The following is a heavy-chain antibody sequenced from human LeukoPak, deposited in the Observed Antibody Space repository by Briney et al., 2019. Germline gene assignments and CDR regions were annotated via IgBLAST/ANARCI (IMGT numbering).Heavy chain of an antibody. CDR2: ISAYNGNT. D-gene: IGHD3-22*01. CDR1: GYTFTSYG. Sequence: GASVKVSCKASGYTFTSYGISWVRQAPGQGLEWMGWISAYNGNTNYAQKFQGRVTMTRDTSTSTVYMELSSLRSEDTAVYYCARDSYYDSSGYIDYWGQGTLVTVSS. CDR3: ARDSYYDSSGYIDY. J-gene: IGHJ4*02. V-gene: IGHV1-18*01.